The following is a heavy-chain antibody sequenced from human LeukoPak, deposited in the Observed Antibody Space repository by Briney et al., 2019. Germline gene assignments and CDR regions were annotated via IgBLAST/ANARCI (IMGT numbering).Heavy chain of an antibody. V-gene: IGHV4-39*07. Sequence: SETLSLTCTVSGGSISSSNYYWGWIRQPPGKGLEWIGSIYYSGSTYYNPSLKSRVTISVDTSKNQFSLKLSSVTAADTAVYYCAKTRWRAFDIWGQGTMVTVSS. CDR3: AKTRWRAFDI. CDR2: IYYSGST. J-gene: IGHJ3*02. CDR1: GGSISSSNYY. D-gene: IGHD1-7*01.